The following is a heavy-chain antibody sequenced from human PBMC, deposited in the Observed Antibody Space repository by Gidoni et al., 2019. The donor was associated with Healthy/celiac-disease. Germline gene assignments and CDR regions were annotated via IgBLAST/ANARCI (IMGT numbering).Heavy chain of an antibody. D-gene: IGHD1-26*01. CDR1: GFTFSSYG. J-gene: IGHJ4*02. Sequence: QVQLVASGGGVVQPGRSLRLSCSASGFTFSSYGMHWVRQAPGKGLEGVAVIWYDGSNKYYADSVKGRFTISRDNSKNTLYLQMNSLRAEDTAVYYCARDSGSPDYWGQGTLVTVSS. CDR3: ARDSGSPDY. CDR2: IWYDGSNK. V-gene: IGHV3-33*01.